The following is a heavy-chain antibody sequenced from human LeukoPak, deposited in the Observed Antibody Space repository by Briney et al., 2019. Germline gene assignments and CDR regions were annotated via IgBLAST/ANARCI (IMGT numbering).Heavy chain of an antibody. CDR3: ARAGGWLQSKYYYYYMDV. Sequence: PGGSLRLSCAASGFTFDDYGMSWVRQAPGKGLEWVSGINWNGGSTGYADSVKGRFTISRDNAKNSLYLQMNSLRAEDTAVYYCARAGGWLQSKYYYYYMDVWGKGTTVTISS. J-gene: IGHJ6*03. CDR1: GFTFDDYG. V-gene: IGHV3-20*04. D-gene: IGHD5-24*01. CDR2: INWNGGST.